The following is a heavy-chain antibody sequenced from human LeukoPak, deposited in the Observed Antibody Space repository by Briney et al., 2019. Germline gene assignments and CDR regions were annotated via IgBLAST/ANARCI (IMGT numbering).Heavy chain of an antibody. D-gene: IGHD5-12*01. CDR1: GFTFSSYA. V-gene: IGHV3-23*01. CDR3: AKAMSAVATAPEN. CDR2: ISGSGGST. J-gene: IGHJ4*02. Sequence: GGSLRLSCAPSGFTFSSYAMSWVRQAPGKGLEWVSAISGSGGSTYYADSVKGRFTISRDNSKNTLYLQMNSLRAEDTAIYYCAKAMSAVATAPENWGQGTLVTVSS.